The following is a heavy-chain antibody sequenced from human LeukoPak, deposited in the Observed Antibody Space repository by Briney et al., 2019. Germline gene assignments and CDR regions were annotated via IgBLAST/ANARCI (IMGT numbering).Heavy chain of an antibody. CDR3: AKNGLYCSSAACYQD. V-gene: IGHV3-23*01. CDR1: GFTFSSYA. D-gene: IGHD2-2*01. Sequence: GGSLRLSCAASGFTFSSYAMTWVRQAPGKGLDWVSVITGSGGITYYADSVKGRFTISRDNSKNTLYLQMNSLRVEDTAFYYCAKNGLYCSSAACYQDWGQGTPVTVSS. J-gene: IGHJ4*02. CDR2: ITGSGGIT.